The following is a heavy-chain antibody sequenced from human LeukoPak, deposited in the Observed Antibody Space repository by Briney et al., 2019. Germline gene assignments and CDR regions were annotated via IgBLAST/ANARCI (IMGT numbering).Heavy chain of an antibody. CDR1: GYTFTGYY. J-gene: IGHJ3*02. Sequence: ASVKVSCKASGYTFTGYYMHWVRQAPGQGLEWMGWINPNSGGTNYAQKFQGRVTMTRDTSISTAYMELSRLRSDDTAVYYCARFQRRSLVGNAFDIWGQGTMVTVSS. CDR3: ARFQRRSLVGNAFDI. CDR2: INPNSGGT. D-gene: IGHD5-24*01. V-gene: IGHV1-2*02.